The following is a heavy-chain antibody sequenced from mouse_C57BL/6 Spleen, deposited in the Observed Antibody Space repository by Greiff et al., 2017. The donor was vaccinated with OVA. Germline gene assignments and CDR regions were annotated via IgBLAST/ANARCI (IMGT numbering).Heavy chain of an antibody. Sequence: EVKLMESGPGLVKPSQSLSLTCSVTGYSITSGYYWNWIRQFPGNKLEWMGYISYDGSNNYNPSLKNRISITRDTSKNQFFLKLNSVTTEDTATYYCAMEGYDEGAWFAYWGQGTLVTVSA. CDR1: GYSITSGYY. V-gene: IGHV3-6*01. CDR2: ISYDGSN. D-gene: IGHD2-2*01. J-gene: IGHJ3*01. CDR3: AMEGYDEGAWFAY.